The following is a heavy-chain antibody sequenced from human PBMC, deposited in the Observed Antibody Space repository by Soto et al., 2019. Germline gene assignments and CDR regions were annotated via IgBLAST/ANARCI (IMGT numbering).Heavy chain of an antibody. V-gene: IGHV4-30-2*01. CDR2: IYHSGST. CDR1: GGSISSGGYS. D-gene: IGHD2-15*01. J-gene: IGHJ5*02. CDR3: ARGKEYCSGGSCPRWFDP. Sequence: TSETLSLTCAVSGGSISSGGYSWSWIRQPPGKGLEWIGYIYHSGSTYYNPSLKSRVTIPVDRSKNQFSLKLSSVTAADTAVYYCARGKEYCSGGSCPRWFDPWGQGTLVTVS.